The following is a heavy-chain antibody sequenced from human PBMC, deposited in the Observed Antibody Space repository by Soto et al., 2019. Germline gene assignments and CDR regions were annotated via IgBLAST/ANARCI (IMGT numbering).Heavy chain of an antibody. CDR3: ARLEHSSGWYVGGYFDY. CDR1: GGSISSYY. D-gene: IGHD6-19*01. J-gene: IGHJ4*02. Sequence: QVQLQESGPGLVKPSETLSLTCTVSGGSISSYYWSWIRQPPGKGLEWIGYIYYSGSTNYNPSLKSRVTISVDTSKNQFSLKLSSVTAADTAVYYCARLEHSSGWYVGGYFDYWGQGTLVTVSS. CDR2: IYYSGST. V-gene: IGHV4-59*08.